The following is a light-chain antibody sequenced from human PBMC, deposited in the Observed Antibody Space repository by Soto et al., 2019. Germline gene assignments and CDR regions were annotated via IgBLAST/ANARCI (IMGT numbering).Light chain of an antibody. Sequence: DIQMTQSPNSLSASVGDRVTIPCRASRSIFTYVNWYQQKPERAPSLLVFAASSLQGGVPSRFSGSGSGTDFSLTITTLQPEDFATYYCQQTFSPPYSIGQGTKLEI. CDR3: QQTFSPPYS. CDR2: AAS. V-gene: IGKV1-39*01. J-gene: IGKJ2*01. CDR1: RSIFTY.